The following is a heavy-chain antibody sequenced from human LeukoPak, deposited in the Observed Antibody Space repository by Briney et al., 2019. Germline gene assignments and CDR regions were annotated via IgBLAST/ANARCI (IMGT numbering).Heavy chain of an antibody. CDR3: ARATYYYDSSGYYSLFDY. CDR1: GGSISSYY. V-gene: IGHV4-59*12. Sequence: ASETLSLTCTVSGGSISSYYWSWIRQPPGKGLEWIGTIYYSGSTYYSPSLKSRVTISVDTSKNQFSLKLSSVTTADTAVYYCARATYYYDSSGYYSLFDYWGQGTLVTVSS. CDR2: IYYSGST. D-gene: IGHD3-22*01. J-gene: IGHJ4*02.